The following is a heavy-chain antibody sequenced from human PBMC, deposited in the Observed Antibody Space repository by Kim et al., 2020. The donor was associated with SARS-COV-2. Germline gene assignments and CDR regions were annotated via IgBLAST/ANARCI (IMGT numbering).Heavy chain of an antibody. CDR1: GFTFSSYA. Sequence: GGSLRHSCAASGFTFSSYAMHWVRQAPGKGLEWVAVISYDGSNKYYVDSVKGRFTISRDNSKNTLYLQMNSLRAEDTAVYYCARSSTTVTTLDAFDIWGQGTMVTVSS. CDR2: ISYDGSNK. CDR3: ARSSTTVTTLDAFDI. D-gene: IGHD4-17*01. J-gene: IGHJ3*02. V-gene: IGHV3-30*04.